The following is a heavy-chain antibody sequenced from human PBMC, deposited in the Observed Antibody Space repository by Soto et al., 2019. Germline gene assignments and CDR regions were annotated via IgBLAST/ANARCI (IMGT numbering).Heavy chain of an antibody. CDR1: GFTFSNAW. CDR2: IKSKTDGGTT. Sequence: GGSLRLSXAASGFTFSNAWMSWVRQAPGKGLEWVGRIKSKTDGGTTDYAAPVKGRFTISRDDSKNTLYLQMNSLKTEDTAVYYCTTAGYSRKKGNYYWGQGTLVTVS. D-gene: IGHD6-13*01. CDR3: TTAGYSRKKGNYY. J-gene: IGHJ4*02. V-gene: IGHV3-15*01.